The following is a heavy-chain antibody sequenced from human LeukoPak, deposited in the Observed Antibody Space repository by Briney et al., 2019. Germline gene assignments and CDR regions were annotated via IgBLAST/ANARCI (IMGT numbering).Heavy chain of an antibody. Sequence: GGSLRLSCAASGFTFSTYSMDWVRQAPGQGLEWVASISSGSSYIYYADSVKGRFTISRDNAKNSLYLQMNSLRAEDTAVYYCVRSMATITFSFDYWGQGTLVAVSS. CDR1: GFTFSTYS. D-gene: IGHD5-24*01. V-gene: IGHV3-21*01. CDR2: ISSGSSYI. CDR3: VRSMATITFSFDY. J-gene: IGHJ4*02.